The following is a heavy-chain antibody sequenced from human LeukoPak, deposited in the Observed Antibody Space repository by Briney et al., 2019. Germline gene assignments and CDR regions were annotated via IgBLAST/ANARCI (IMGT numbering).Heavy chain of an antibody. CDR1: GFTFSSYG. CDR2: ISYDGSNK. J-gene: IGHJ4*02. D-gene: IGHD3-16*01. V-gene: IGHV3-30*03. CDR3: ARVSGLRYIDY. Sequence: GGSLRLSCAASGFTFSSYGMHWVRQAPGKGLEWVAVISYDGSNKYYADSVKGRFTISRDNSKNTLYLQMNSLRAEDTAVYYCARVSGLRYIDYWGQGTLVTVSS.